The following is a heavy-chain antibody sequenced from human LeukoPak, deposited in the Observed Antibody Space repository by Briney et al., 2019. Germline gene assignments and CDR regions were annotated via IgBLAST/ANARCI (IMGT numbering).Heavy chain of an antibody. CDR2: INIDGSNT. J-gene: IGHJ4*02. V-gene: IGHV3-74*01. D-gene: IGHD3-3*01. CDR1: GFTFSNYW. Sequence: PGGSLRLSCAVSGFTFSNYWMHWVRQAPGKGPVWVSHINIDGSNTSYADSVWGRFTISRDNAKNTLYLQMNSLRAEDTALYYCARDAFGVEKRAFWGQGTLVTVSS. CDR3: ARDAFGVEKRAF.